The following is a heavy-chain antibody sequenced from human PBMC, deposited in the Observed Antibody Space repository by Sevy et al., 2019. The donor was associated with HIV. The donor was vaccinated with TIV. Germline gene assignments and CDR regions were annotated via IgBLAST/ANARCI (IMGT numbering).Heavy chain of an antibody. CDR2: ISSSTSTI. J-gene: IGHJ6*03. Sequence: GGSLRLSCAASGFTFSSYNMNWVRQAPGKGLEWVSYISSSTSTIYYADSVKGRFTISRDNARNSLYLQVNSLRDEDTAFYYCARNSYYYDSSGYYFHYMDVWGKGTTVTVSS. CDR3: ARNSYYYDSSGYYFHYMDV. V-gene: IGHV3-48*02. CDR1: GFTFSSYN. D-gene: IGHD3-22*01.